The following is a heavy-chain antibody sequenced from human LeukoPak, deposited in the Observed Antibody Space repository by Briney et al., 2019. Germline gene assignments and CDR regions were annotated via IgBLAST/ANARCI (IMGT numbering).Heavy chain of an antibody. CDR1: GFTFSSYE. CDR3: ARDRSRPQAKYSSYSGFDP. J-gene: IGHJ5*02. D-gene: IGHD6-6*01. Sequence: QPGGSLRLSCAASGFTFSSYEMNWVRQAPGKGLEWVSYISSSGSTIYYADSVKGRFTISGDNSKNTLYLQMNSLRAEDTAVYYCARDRSRPQAKYSSYSGFDPWGQGTLVTVSS. V-gene: IGHV3-48*03. CDR2: ISSSGSTI.